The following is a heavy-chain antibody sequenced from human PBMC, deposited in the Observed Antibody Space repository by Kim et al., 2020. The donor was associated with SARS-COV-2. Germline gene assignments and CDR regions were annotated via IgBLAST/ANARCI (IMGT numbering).Heavy chain of an antibody. Sequence: ASVKVSCKTSGYPFSSFAITWVRQAPGQGLEWMGWISGFNTNANYTEKFQGRLTMTADSTTSTAYMDLRSLRSDDTAVYYCARSMFDYSWGTSLKKEDSWGRGALLTVTS. D-gene: IGHD3-16*01. CDR3: ARSMFDYSWGTSLKKEDS. CDR2: ISGFNTNA. CDR1: GYPFSSFA. V-gene: IGHV1-18*01. J-gene: IGHJ4*02.